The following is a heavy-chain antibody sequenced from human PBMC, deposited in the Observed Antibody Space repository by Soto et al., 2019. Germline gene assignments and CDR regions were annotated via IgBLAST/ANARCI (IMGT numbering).Heavy chain of an antibody. V-gene: IGHV4-59*01. CDR3: ARDLWFGELSGFDP. CDR2: IYYSGST. J-gene: IGHJ5*02. D-gene: IGHD3-10*01. Sequence: SETLSLTCTVSGGSIISYYWSWIRQPPGKGLEWIGYIYYSGSTNYNPSLKSRVTISVDTSKNQFSLKLSSVTAADTAVYYCARDLWFGELSGFDPWGQGTLVTVSS. CDR1: GGSIISYY.